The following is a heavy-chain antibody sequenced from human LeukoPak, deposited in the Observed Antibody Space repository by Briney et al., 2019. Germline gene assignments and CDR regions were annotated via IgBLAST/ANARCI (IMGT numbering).Heavy chain of an antibody. J-gene: IGHJ3*02. Sequence: GESLKISCKGSGYSFTSYWIGWVRQIPGKGLEWMGIIHPGDSDTRYSPSFQGQVTISADKSISTAYLQWSSLKGSDTAMYYCARLLGYCSSTNCYGAFDIWGQGTMVTVSS. D-gene: IGHD2-2*01. V-gene: IGHV5-51*01. CDR3: ARLLGYCSSTNCYGAFDI. CDR1: GYSFTSYW. CDR2: IHPGDSDT.